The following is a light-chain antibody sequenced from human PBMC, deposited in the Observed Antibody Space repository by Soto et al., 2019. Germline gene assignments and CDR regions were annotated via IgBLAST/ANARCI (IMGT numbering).Light chain of an antibody. CDR3: QQFGSSIPHT. V-gene: IGKV3-20*01. CDR2: GAS. Sequence: EIVMTQSPGPLSFSPGARATISCRASQVIGSRYLAWYHQKSGQAPRLLIYGASSRATGIPDGFSGSGSGTDLTLTISRLEPADFGVYYCQQFGSSIPHTFAQGTKLEIK. CDR1: QVIGSRY. J-gene: IGKJ2*01.